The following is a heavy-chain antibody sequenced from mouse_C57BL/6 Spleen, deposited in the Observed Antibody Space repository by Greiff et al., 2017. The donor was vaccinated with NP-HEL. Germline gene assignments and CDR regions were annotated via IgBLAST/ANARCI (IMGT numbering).Heavy chain of an antibody. J-gene: IGHJ4*01. CDR2: IDPSDSYT. CDR3: ANRRYDYHADAMDY. D-gene: IGHD2-4*01. CDR1: GYTFTSYW. V-gene: IGHV1-69*01. Sequence: QVQLQQPGAELVMPGASVKLSCKASGYTFTSYWMHWVKQRPGQGLEWIGEIDPSDSYTNYNQKFKGKSTLTVDKSSSTAYMQLSSLTSEDSAVYYCANRRYDYHADAMDYWGQGTSVTVSS.